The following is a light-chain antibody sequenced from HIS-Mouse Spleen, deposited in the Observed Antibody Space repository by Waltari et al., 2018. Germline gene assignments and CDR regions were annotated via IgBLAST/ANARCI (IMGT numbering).Light chain of an antibody. CDR2: DVS. CDR1: IRAVGCYNY. V-gene: IGLV2-14*03. CDR3: SSYTSSSTWV. J-gene: IGLJ3*02. Sequence: QSALTQPASVSGSPGQSTTISCTGTIRAVGCYNYVSWYQHHPVKPPKLMIYDVSNRPAGVSNRFSGSKSGNTASLTISGLQAEDEADYYCSSYTSSSTWVFGGGTKLTVL.